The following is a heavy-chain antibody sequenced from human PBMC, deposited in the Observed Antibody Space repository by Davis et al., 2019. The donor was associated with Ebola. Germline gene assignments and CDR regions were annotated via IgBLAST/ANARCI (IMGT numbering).Heavy chain of an antibody. Sequence: GESLKISCVASGFTFRSYAVHWVRQAPGKGLEWVAVTSYDGSLKYYADSVKGRFTISRDNSKNTLYVQVNSLRAEDTAIYYCAKTRCATCHSPDSWGQGTLVTVSS. J-gene: IGHJ4*02. CDR1: GFTFRSYA. CDR2: TSYDGSLK. V-gene: IGHV3-30-3*02. CDR3: AKTRCATCHSPDS.